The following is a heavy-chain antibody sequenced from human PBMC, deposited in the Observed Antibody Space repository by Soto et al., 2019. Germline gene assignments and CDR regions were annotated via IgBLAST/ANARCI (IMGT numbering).Heavy chain of an antibody. D-gene: IGHD1-7*01. V-gene: IGHV3-30-3*01. CDR3: ARGARPPGRTGTTCFDY. J-gene: IGHJ4*02. Sequence: LRLSCAASGFTFSSYAMHWVRQAPGKGLEWVAVISYDGSNKYYADSVKGRFTISRDNSKNTLYLQMNSLRAEDTAVYYCARGARPPGRTGTTCFDYWGQGTLVTVSS. CDR1: GFTFSSYA. CDR2: ISYDGSNK.